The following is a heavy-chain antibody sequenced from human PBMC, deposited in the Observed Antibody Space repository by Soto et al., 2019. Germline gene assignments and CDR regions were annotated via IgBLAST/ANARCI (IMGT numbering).Heavy chain of an antibody. CDR3: AREYYHGSGTYFDY. J-gene: IGHJ4*02. CDR2: IKQDGSEK. V-gene: IGHV3-7*05. D-gene: IGHD3-10*01. CDR1: GFTFSSYW. Sequence: EVQLVESGGGLVQPGGSLRLSCAASGFTFSSYWMSWVRQAPGKGLEWVANIKQDGSEKYYVDSVKGRFTISRDNAETSLYLQMNSLRAEDTAVYYCAREYYHGSGTYFDYWGQGILVTVSS.